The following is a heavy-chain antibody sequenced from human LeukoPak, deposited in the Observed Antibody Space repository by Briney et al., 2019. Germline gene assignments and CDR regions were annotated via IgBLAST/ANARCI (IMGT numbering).Heavy chain of an antibody. CDR1: GLTFANYA. V-gene: IGHV3-64*01. CDR2: ISSDGGTT. Sequence: PGGSLRLSCAASGLTFANYAMHWVRQAPGKGLEYVSAISSDGGTTYYANSVKGRFTISRENSKNTLYLHMGSLRADDMAVYYCATSRSGWYWDWGQGTLVTVSS. J-gene: IGHJ4*02. D-gene: IGHD6-19*01. CDR3: ATSRSGWYWD.